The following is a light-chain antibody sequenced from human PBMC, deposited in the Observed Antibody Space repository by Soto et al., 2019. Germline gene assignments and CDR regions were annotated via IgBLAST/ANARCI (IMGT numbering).Light chain of an antibody. Sequence: QSALTQPPSASGSPGQSVTISCTGTSSDVGGYNYVSWYQQHPGKAPKLMIYEVYKRPSGVPDRFSGSKSGNTASLTVPGLQAEDEADYYCSSYAGSNSYVFGTGTKLTVL. CDR1: SSDVGGYNY. CDR3: SSYAGSNSYV. J-gene: IGLJ1*01. CDR2: EVY. V-gene: IGLV2-8*01.